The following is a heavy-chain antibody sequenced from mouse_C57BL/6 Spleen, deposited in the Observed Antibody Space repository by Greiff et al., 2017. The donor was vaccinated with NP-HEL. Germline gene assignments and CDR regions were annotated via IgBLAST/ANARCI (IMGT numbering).Heavy chain of an antibody. CDR2: INPYNGGT. D-gene: IGHD6-2*01. CDR1: GYTFTDYY. J-gene: IGHJ2*01. V-gene: IGHV1-19*01. CDR3: ARDTTSSLYY. Sequence: VQLKESGPVLVKPGASVKMSCKASGYTFTDYYMNWVKQSHGKSLEWIGVINPYNGGTSYNQKFKGKATLTVDKSSSTAYMELNSLTSEDSAVYYCARDTTSSLYYWGQGTTLTVSS.